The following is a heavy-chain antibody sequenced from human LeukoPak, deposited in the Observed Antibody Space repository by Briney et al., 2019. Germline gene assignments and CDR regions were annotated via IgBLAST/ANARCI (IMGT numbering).Heavy chain of an antibody. J-gene: IGHJ2*01. D-gene: IGHD3-10*01. V-gene: IGHV3-30*04. CDR1: GFIFRRYA. Sequence: GRSLRLSCAASGFIFRRYAMHWVRQAPGKGLEWVAVIAFDGNKKYYADSVKGRFTISRDNSKNTLYLQMNSLRDEDTAVYYCATQGRGRGMWYFDVWGRGTLVTVSS. CDR2: IAFDGNKK. CDR3: ATQGRGRGMWYFDV.